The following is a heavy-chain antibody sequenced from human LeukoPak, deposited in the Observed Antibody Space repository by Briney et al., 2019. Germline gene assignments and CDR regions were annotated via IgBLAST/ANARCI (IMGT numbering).Heavy chain of an antibody. D-gene: IGHD1-26*01. V-gene: IGHV3-15*01. Sequence: GSLRLPCAGSGFNFSDVWLSWARQAPGMGLEWIGRIRSKTHGGTTDYAAPVKGRFSISGDDSKNTLYLQMNSLETEDTAVYYCATEGSSPKFFYFWGEGTLVTVSS. CDR2: IRSKTHGGTT. CDR3: ATEGSSPKFFYF. CDR1: GFNFSDVW. J-gene: IGHJ4*02.